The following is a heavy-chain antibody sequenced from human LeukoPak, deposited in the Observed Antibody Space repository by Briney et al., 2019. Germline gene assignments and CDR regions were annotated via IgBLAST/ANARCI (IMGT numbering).Heavy chain of an antibody. J-gene: IGHJ6*02. CDR3: ARGRYSSSWYPDYYYYYGMDV. D-gene: IGHD6-13*01. Sequence: GASVKVSCKASGYTFTSYDINWVRQATGQGLEWMGWMNPNSGNTGYAQKFQGRVTMTRNTSISTAYMKLSSLRSEDTAVYYCARGRYSSSWYPDYYYYYGMDVWGQGTTVTVSS. CDR1: GYTFTSYD. CDR2: MNPNSGNT. V-gene: IGHV1-8*01.